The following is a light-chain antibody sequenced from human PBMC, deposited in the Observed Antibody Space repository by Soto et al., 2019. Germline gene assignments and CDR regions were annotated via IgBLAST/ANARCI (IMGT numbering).Light chain of an antibody. V-gene: IGKV3-20*01. CDR2: GTS. J-gene: IGKJ1*01. CDR3: QQYVSSVT. CDR1: QGVDSSF. Sequence: EIVLTQSPGSLSLSPGERGTLSCRASQGVDSSFFAWYQQKPDQAPRLLLYGTSNRATGIPDRFSGSGSGTDFTLTISRLKPEDFAVYYCQQYVSSVTFGQGTKVEIK.